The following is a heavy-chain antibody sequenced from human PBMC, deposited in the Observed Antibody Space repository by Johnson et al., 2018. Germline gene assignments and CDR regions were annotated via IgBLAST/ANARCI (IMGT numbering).Heavy chain of an antibody. CDR1: GYTFTSSD. CDR3: ARGDYDGMDV. J-gene: IGHJ6*04. Sequence: QVQLVESGAEVKKPGASVKVSCKASGYTFTSSDINCVRQATGHGPEWMGWMNPNSGNTGYAQKFQGRVTMTRNTSISTAYMELGTLRSEGPAGYYCARGDYDGMDVWGEGTTVTVAS. CDR2: MNPNSGNT. V-gene: IGHV1-8*01.